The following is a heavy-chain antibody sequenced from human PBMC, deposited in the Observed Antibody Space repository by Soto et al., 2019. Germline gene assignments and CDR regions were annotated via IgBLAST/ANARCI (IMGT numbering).Heavy chain of an antibody. Sequence: QVQLVESGGGVVQPGRSLRLSCAASGFTFSSYGMHWVRQAPGKGLEWVAVISYDGSNKYYADSVKGRFTSSRDNSKNTLYLQMNSLRAEDTAVYYCANEGWEWELLYYFDYWGQGTLVTVSS. J-gene: IGHJ4*02. CDR3: ANEGWEWELLYYFDY. CDR2: ISYDGSNK. D-gene: IGHD1-26*01. CDR1: GFTFSSYG. V-gene: IGHV3-30*18.